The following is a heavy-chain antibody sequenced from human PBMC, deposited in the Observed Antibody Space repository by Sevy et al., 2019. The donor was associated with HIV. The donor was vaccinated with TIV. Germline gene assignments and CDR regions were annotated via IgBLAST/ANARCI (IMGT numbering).Heavy chain of an antibody. Sequence: GGSLRLSCAASGFTFSSYAMHWVRQAPGKGLEWMAVISYDGSNKYYADSVKGRFTISRDNSKNTLYLQMNSLRAEDTAVYYCARVLTIAVAGSGIWDYWGQGTLVTVSS. CDR1: GFTFSSYA. J-gene: IGHJ4*02. CDR3: ARVLTIAVAGSGIWDY. D-gene: IGHD6-19*01. V-gene: IGHV3-30-3*01. CDR2: ISYDGSNK.